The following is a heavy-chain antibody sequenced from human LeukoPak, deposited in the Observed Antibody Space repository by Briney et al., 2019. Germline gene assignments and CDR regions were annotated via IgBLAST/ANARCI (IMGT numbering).Heavy chain of an antibody. V-gene: IGHV3-11*01. D-gene: IGHD5-18*01. CDR1: GFTFSDYY. Sequence: GGSLRLSCAASGFTFSDYYMSWIRQAPGKGLEWVSYISSSGSTIYYADSVKGRFTISRDNAKNPLYLRMNSLRAEDTAVYYCARTPEGYSYGLYYFDYWGQGTLVTVSS. CDR2: ISSSGSTI. J-gene: IGHJ4*02. CDR3: ARTPEGYSYGLYYFDY.